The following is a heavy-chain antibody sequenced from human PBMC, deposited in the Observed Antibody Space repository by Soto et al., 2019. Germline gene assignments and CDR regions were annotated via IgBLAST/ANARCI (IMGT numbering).Heavy chain of an antibody. CDR1: GGTFNNYV. D-gene: IGHD3-10*01. J-gene: IGHJ3*02. CDR3: ATDLWFGESVAFDI. Sequence: SVKVSCKASGGTFNNYVITWVRQAPGQGLEWMAGIIPIFGTPNYAQKFQGRVTITADKSTSTAYMELSSLRSEDTAAYYCATDLWFGESVAFDIWGQGTMVTVSS. CDR2: IIPIFGTP. V-gene: IGHV1-69*06.